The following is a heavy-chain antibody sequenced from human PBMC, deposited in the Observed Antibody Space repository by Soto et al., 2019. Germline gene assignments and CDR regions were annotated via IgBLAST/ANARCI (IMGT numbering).Heavy chain of an antibody. D-gene: IGHD3-22*01. CDR3: ARDPDSSGYYSGAFDI. V-gene: IGHV4-59*01. J-gene: IGHJ3*02. Sequence: QVQLQESGPGLVKPWETLSLTCTVSGGSISSYYWSWIRQPPGKGLEWIGYIYYSGSTNYNPSLKSRVTISVDTSKNQFSLKLSSVTAADTAVYYCARDPDSSGYYSGAFDIWGQGTIVTVSS. CDR1: GGSISSYY. CDR2: IYYSGST.